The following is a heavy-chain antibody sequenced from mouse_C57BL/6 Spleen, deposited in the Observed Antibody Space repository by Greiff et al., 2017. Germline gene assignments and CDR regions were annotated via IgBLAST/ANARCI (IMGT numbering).Heavy chain of an antibody. CDR2: IDPSDSYT. J-gene: IGHJ3*01. Sequence: VQLQQPGAELVMPGASVKLSCKASGYTFTSYWMHWVKQRPGQGLEWIGEIDPSDSYTNYNQKFKGKSTLTVDKSSSTAYMQLSSLTSEDSAVYYCAILPRAYWGQGTLVTVSA. CDR1: GYTFTSYW. V-gene: IGHV1-69*01. CDR3: AILPRAY. D-gene: IGHD1-1*01.